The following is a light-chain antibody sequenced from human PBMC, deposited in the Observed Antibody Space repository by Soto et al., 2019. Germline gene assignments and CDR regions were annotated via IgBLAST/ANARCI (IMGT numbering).Light chain of an antibody. J-gene: IGKJ1*01. CDR2: GAS. CDR3: QHYNDWPPTWT. CDR1: QSVSSK. Sequence: EIVMTQSPATLSVSPGERATLSCSASQSVSSKLAWYQQKPGQAPRVLIYGASTRATGIPSRLSGSGSETEFTLTISSLQSEDFAVYYCQHYNDWPPTWTFGQGTRVDIK. V-gene: IGKV3-15*01.